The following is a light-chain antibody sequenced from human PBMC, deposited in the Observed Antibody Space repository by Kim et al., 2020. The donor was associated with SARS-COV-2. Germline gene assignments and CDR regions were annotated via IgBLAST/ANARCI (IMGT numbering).Light chain of an antibody. CDR1: QSVGSTY. CDR3: QQYKT. J-gene: IGKJ1*01. V-gene: IGKV3-20*01. CDR2: AAS. Sequence: EIVLTQSPGTLSLSPGERATLSCRASQSVGSTYLAWYQQKPGQAPRLLISAASSRATGIPDRFSGSGSGTNFTLTISRLEPEDCAVYYCQQYKTFGQGTKVDIK.